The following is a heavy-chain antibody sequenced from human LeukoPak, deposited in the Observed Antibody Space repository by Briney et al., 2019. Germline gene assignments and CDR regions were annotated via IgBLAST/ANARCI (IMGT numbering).Heavy chain of an antibody. J-gene: IGHJ4*02. CDR1: GFTFSSYW. CDR2: IKQDGSEK. D-gene: IGHD6-13*01. Sequence: GGSLRLSCAASGFTFSSYWMSWVRQAPGKGLEWVANIKQDGSEKYYVDSVKGRFTISRDNAKNSLFLQMNGLRAEDTALYFCARDWGGIAAAGDCWGQGTLVTVSS. CDR3: ARDWGGIAAAGDC. V-gene: IGHV3-7*01.